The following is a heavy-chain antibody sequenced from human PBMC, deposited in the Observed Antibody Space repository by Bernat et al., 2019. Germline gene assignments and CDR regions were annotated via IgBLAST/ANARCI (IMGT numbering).Heavy chain of an antibody. V-gene: IGHV3-11*05. CDR3: ARAQRGITMIVVAPFDY. CDR1: GFTFSDYY. CDR2: ISSSSSYT. Sequence: QVQLVESGGGLVKPGGSLRLSCAASGFTFSDYYMSWIRQAPGKGLEWVSYISSSSSYTNYADSVKGRFTISRDKAKNSLYLQMNSLRAEDTAVYYCARAQRGITMIVVAPFDYWGQGTLVTVSS. J-gene: IGHJ4*02. D-gene: IGHD3-22*01.